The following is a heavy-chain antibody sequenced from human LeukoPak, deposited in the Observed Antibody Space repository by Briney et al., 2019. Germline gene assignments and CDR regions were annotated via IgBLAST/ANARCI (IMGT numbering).Heavy chain of an antibody. CDR3: ARGEYQLPGDS. V-gene: IGHV3-7*03. D-gene: IGHD2-2*01. Sequence: GGSLRLSCAASGFTFSTYWMSWVRQAPEKGLEWVANIKQDGSEEYYVDCVKGRFTISRDNAKKSLYLQMNSLRAEDTAVYYCARGEYQLPGDSWGQGTLVTVSS. CDR1: GFTFSTYW. CDR2: IKQDGSEE. J-gene: IGHJ4*02.